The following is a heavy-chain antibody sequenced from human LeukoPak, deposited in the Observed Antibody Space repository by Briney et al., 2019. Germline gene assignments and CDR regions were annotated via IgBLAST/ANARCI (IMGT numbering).Heavy chain of an antibody. D-gene: IGHD5-18*01. CDR3: ARRPAMAGQFYY. CDR2: IYHSGST. V-gene: IGHV4-38-2*01. Sequence: SETLSLTCAVSGYSISSGYYWGWTRQPPGKGLEWIGSIYHSGSTYYNPSLKSRVTISVDTSKNQFSLKLSSVTAADTAVDYWARRPAMAGQFYYWGQGTLVTVSS. CDR1: GYSISSGYY. J-gene: IGHJ4*02.